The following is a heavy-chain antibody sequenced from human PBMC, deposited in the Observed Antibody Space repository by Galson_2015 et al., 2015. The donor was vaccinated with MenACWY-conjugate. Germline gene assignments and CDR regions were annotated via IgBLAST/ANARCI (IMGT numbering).Heavy chain of an antibody. CDR2: ISAYNGNT. CDR1: GYTFTSYG. Sequence: SVKVSCKASGYTFTSYGISWVRQAPGQGLEWMGWISAYNGNTNYAQKLQGRVTMTTDTSTSTAYMELRSLRSDDTAVYYCARAFIVVVPAAIPNWFDPWGQGTLVTVSS. V-gene: IGHV1-18*04. D-gene: IGHD2-2*02. J-gene: IGHJ5*02. CDR3: ARAFIVVVPAAIPNWFDP.